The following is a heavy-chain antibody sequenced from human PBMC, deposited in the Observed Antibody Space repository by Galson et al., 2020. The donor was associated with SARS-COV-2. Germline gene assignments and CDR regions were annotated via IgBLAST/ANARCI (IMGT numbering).Heavy chain of an antibody. Sequence: SETLSLTCTVSGDSISSYYWSWIRQPAGKGLEWIGRIYTGGSTNYNPSLKSRVTMSADTSKNQFSLRLSYVTAADTAVYYCASDAPRSYCSGISCTNWFDPWGQGTLVTVSS. D-gene: IGHD2-15*01. CDR2: IYTGGST. V-gene: IGHV4-4*07. J-gene: IGHJ5*02. CDR1: GDSISSYY. CDR3: ASDAPRSYCSGISCTNWFDP.